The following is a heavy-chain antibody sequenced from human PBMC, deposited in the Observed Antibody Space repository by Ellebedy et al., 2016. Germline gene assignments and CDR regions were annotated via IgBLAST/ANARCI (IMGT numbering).Heavy chain of an antibody. CDR3: ARGGSPHWNYPDY. CDR1: GGSFSTYY. Sequence: GSLRLSXTVSGGSFSTYYWSWIRQPPGKGLEWIGFINYSGNTDYNPSLRGRVTISIDTSKNQFSLKINSVTAADTAVYYCARGGSPHWNYPDYWGQGTLVTVSS. CDR2: INYSGNT. D-gene: IGHD1-1*01. V-gene: IGHV4-59*01. J-gene: IGHJ4*02.